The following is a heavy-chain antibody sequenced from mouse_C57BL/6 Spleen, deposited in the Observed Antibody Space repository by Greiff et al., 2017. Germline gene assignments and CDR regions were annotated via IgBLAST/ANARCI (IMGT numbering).Heavy chain of an antibody. CDR3: ARSPDGYYGRSAMDY. D-gene: IGHD2-3*01. CDR2: INPSNGGT. Sequence: VQLQQPGTELVKPGASVKLSCKASGYTFTSYWMHWVKQRPGQGLEWIGNINPSNGGTNYNEKFKGKATLTVDKSSSTAYMQLSSLTSEDSAVYYCARSPDGYYGRSAMDYWGQGTSVTVSS. J-gene: IGHJ4*01. V-gene: IGHV1-53*01. CDR1: GYTFTSYW.